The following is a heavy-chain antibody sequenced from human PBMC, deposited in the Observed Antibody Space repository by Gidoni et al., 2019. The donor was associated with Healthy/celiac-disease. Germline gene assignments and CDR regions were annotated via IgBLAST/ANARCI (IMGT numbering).Heavy chain of an antibody. V-gene: IGHV4-34*01. D-gene: IGHD5-12*01. CDR2: INHSGST. Sequence: QVQLQQWGAGLLKPSETLSLTCAVYGGSFSGYYWSWIRQPPGKGLEWLGEINHSGSTNYNPSLKSRVTISVDTSKKQFSLRLSSVTAADTAVYYCARESYVDIVVTTPLLGMDVWGQGTTVTVSS. CDR3: ARESYVDIVVTTPLLGMDV. CDR1: GGSFSGYY. J-gene: IGHJ6*02.